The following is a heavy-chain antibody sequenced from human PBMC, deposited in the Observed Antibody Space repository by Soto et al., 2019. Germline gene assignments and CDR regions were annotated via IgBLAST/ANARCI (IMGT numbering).Heavy chain of an antibody. Sequence: PSYTLALTFTVSGGSISSYYWSWIRQPPGKGLEWIGYIYYSGSTNYNPSLKSRVTISVDTSKNQFSLKLSSVTAADTAVYYCARDHVKWLGSHWFDPWCQGNLVTVSS. CDR2: IYYSGST. J-gene: IGHJ5*02. CDR3: ARDHVKWLGSHWFDP. CDR1: GGSISSYY. V-gene: IGHV4-59*01. D-gene: IGHD6-19*01.